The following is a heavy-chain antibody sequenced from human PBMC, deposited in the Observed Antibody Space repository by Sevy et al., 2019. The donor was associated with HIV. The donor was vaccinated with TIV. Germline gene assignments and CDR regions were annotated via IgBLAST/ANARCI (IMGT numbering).Heavy chain of an antibody. CDR3: ARGTPQYCNRGSCHDAFDI. D-gene: IGHD2-15*01. J-gene: IGHJ3*02. CDR2: IYYSGST. Sequence: SESLSLTCTVSGGSISSYYWSWIRQPPGKGLEWIGYIYYSGSTNYNPSLKSRVTISVDTSKNQFSLKLSSVTAADTAVYHCARGTPQYCNRGSCHDAFDIWGQGTMVTVSS. CDR1: GGSISSYY. V-gene: IGHV4-59*01.